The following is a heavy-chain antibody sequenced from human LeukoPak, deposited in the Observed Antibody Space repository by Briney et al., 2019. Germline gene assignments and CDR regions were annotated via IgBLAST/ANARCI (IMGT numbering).Heavy chain of an antibody. V-gene: IGHV3-23*01. D-gene: IGHD3-22*01. CDR2: ISGGGDGT. CDR3: AKSAYYDASGYYREYYFDY. CDR1: GFTFSSYA. Sequence: GGSLRLSCAASGFTFSSYAMSWVRQAPGTGLEWVSAISGGGDGTFYANSVKGRFTISRDNSKNTLYLQMNSLRAEDTAVYYCAKSAYYDASGYYREYYFDYWGQGTLVTVSS. J-gene: IGHJ4*02.